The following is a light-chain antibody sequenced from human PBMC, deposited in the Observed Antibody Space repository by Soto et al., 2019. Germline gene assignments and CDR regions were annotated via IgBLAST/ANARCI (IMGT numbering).Light chain of an antibody. CDR3: QQYNSYPPT. Sequence: DIELTQSPSTLSAFPGDRVTISCRASQSISSWLAWYQQKPGRAPKLLIYDSSSLESGVPSRFSGSGSGTEFTLTISSLQPDDFATYYCQQYNSYPPTFGGGTKVDIK. V-gene: IGKV1-5*01. CDR1: QSISSW. J-gene: IGKJ4*01. CDR2: DSS.